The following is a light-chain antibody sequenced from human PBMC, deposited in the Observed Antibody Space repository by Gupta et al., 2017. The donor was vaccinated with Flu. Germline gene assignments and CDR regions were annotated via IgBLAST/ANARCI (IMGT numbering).Light chain of an antibody. CDR3: QVWDSGSDHWV. CDR2: DDR. Sequence: SYVLTQPPSVSVAPGPTARITCGGNNIGSKSVHWYQQRPGQAPVLVLYDDRDRPSGIPERISGSNSENTATLTISRVEAGDEADYFCQVWDSGSDHWVFGGGTKVTVL. V-gene: IGLV3-21*02. J-gene: IGLJ3*02. CDR1: NIGSKS.